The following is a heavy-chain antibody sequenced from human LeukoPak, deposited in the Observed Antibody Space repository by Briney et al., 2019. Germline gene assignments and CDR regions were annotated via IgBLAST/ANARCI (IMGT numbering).Heavy chain of an antibody. CDR3: ARGVTIFGVGYYYYGMDV. CDR1: GGTFSSYA. J-gene: IGHJ6*02. Sequence: ASVKVSCKASGGTFSSYAISWVRQAPGQGLEWMGWISAYNGNTNYAQKLQGRVTMTTDTSTSTAYMELRSLRSDDTAVYYCARGVTIFGVGYYYYGMDVWGLGTTVTVSS. CDR2: ISAYNGNT. V-gene: IGHV1-18*01. D-gene: IGHD3-3*01.